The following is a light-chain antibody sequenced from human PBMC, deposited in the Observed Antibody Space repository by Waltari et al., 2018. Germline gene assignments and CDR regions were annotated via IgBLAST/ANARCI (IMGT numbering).Light chain of an antibody. CDR3: CSYAGSSTYV. CDR1: SSAVGTYNL. Sequence: QSALTQPASVSGSPGQSLTIPCPRPSSAVGTYNLLPWYQQHPGKAPKLMIYEGSKRPSGVSNRFSGSKSGNTASLTISGLQAEDEADYYCCSYAGSSTYVFGTGTKVTVL. J-gene: IGLJ1*01. CDR2: EGS. V-gene: IGLV2-23*01.